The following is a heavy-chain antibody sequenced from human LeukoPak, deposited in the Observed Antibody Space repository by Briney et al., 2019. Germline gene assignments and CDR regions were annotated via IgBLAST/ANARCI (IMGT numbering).Heavy chain of an antibody. CDR1: GFTFSSYA. D-gene: IGHD3-22*01. CDR2: ISYDGSNK. J-gene: IGHJ4*02. Sequence: GGSLRLSCAASGFTFSSYAMHWVRQAPGKGLEWVAVISYDGSNKYYADSVEGRFTISRDNSKNTLYLQMNSLRAEDTAVYYCARDSYYYDSSGPGDYWGQGTLVTVSS. V-gene: IGHV3-30-3*01. CDR3: ARDSYYYDSSGPGDY.